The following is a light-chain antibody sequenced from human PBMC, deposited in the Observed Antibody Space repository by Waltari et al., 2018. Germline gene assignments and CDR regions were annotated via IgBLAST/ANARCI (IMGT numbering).Light chain of an antibody. CDR3: AAWDDSLRGWV. Sequence: QSVLTQPPSASATPGQRVTISCSGSSSSIGSNYVYWYQQLPGAAPKLLMYKNNQRPSGVPDRFSGSKSGTSASLTISGLRSEDEADYYCAAWDDSLRGWVFGGGTKLTVL. CDR2: KNN. V-gene: IGLV1-47*01. CDR1: SSSIGSNY. J-gene: IGLJ3*02.